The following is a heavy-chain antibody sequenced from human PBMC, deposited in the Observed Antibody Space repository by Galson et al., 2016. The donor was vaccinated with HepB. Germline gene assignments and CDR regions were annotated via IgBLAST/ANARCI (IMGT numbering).Heavy chain of an antibody. CDR3: STSMVVPTGY. V-gene: IGHV3-15*01. D-gene: IGHD2-2*01. J-gene: IGHJ4*02. Sequence: SLRLSCAASGFTFSNAWMSWIRQAPGKGLEWIGRIKTETDTGLTDYAAPAKGRFTISRDDSKNTLYLKMNSPKTEDTAVYYCSTSMVVPTGYWGQGTRATVSS. CDR1: GFTFSNAW. CDR2: IKTETDTGLT.